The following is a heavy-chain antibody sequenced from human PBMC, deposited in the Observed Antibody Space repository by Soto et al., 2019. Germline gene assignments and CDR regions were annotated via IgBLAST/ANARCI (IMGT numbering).Heavy chain of an antibody. CDR2: IYSGGST. V-gene: IGHV3-53*01. J-gene: IGHJ4*02. CDR3: ASSGGFDYDSSGYYPHQDY. Sequence: GSLRLSCAASGFTVSSNYMSWVRQAPGKGLEWVSVIYSGGSTYYADSVKGRFTISRDNSKNTLYLQMNSLRAEDTAVYYCASSGGFDYDSSGYYPHQDYWGQGTLVTVSS. D-gene: IGHD3-22*01. CDR1: GFTVSSNY.